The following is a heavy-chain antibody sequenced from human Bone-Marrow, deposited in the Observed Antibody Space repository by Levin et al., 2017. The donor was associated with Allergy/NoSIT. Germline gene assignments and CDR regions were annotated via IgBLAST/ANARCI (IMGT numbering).Heavy chain of an antibody. J-gene: IGHJ5*02. CDR3: AHRRAGVNWLDP. D-gene: IGHD3-10*01. CDR2: VFWDDDK. V-gene: IGHV2-5*02. Sequence: VSGPTLVKPTQTLTLTCSFSGFSLNTSGVAVGWVRQPPGKALEWLALVFWDDDKRYSPSLKTRLTLTKDTFRNQVVLTMTNMAPADTATYYCAHRRAGVNWLDPWGQGTLVTVSS. CDR1: GFSLNTSGVA.